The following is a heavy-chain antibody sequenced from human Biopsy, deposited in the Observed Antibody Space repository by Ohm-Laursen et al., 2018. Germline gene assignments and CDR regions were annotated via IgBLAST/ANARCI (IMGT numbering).Heavy chain of an antibody. V-gene: IGHV3-23*01. CDR3: VKHWGGYNFDS. Sequence: SLRLSCTASGFTFHTYAMNWVRQAPGKGLEWVAHIDVSDYNTYYADSVRGRFTISRDNSKQMVHLEINSLTADDTAVYYCVKHWGGYNFDSWGQGTLVTVSS. CDR1: GFTFHTYA. CDR2: IDVSDYNT. J-gene: IGHJ5*01. D-gene: IGHD3-16*01.